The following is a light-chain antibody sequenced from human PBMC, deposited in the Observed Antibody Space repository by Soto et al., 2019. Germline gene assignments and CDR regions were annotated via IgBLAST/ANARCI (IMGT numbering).Light chain of an antibody. CDR3: QQYGRSGT. CDR2: GAS. J-gene: IGKJ1*01. CDR1: QSVSNNY. Sequence: EIVVTQSPGTLSLSPGERATLSCRASQSVSNNYLAWYQQKPGQSPRLLIYGASNSATAIPDRFSGSGYGTEFTLTLSRLAPEASAVYYCQQYGRSGTFGQGTTV. V-gene: IGKV3-20*01.